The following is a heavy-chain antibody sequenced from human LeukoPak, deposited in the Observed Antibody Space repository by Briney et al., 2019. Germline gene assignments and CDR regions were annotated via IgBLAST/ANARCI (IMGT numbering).Heavy chain of an antibody. Sequence: PSETLSLTCAVYGGSFSGYYWSWIRQPPGKGLEWIGEINHSGSTNYNPSLKSRVTISVDTSKNQFSLKLSSVTAADTAVYYCVRGLCSGGSCYSFDYWGQGTLVTVSS. J-gene: IGHJ4*02. V-gene: IGHV4-34*01. CDR2: INHSGST. CDR3: VRGLCSGGSCYSFDY. CDR1: GGSFSGYY. D-gene: IGHD2-15*01.